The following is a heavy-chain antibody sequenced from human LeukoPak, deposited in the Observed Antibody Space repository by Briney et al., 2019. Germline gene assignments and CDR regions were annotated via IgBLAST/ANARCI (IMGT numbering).Heavy chain of an antibody. J-gene: IGHJ4*02. CDR1: GYTFTSYD. CDR2: MNPNSGNT. CDR3: ARESGFYGSGSRF. Sequence: ASVTVSCKASGYTFTSYDITWVRQAPGQGLEWMGWMNPNSGNTGYAQKLQGRVTMTRHTSISTAYMELSSLRSEDTAVYYCARESGFYGSGSRFWGQGTLVTVSS. V-gene: IGHV1-8*01. D-gene: IGHD3-10*01.